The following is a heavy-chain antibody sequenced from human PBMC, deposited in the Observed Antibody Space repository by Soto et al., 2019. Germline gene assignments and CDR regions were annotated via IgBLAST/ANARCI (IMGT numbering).Heavy chain of an antibody. D-gene: IGHD4-17*01. CDR1: GGSFSGYY. CDR2: INHSGST. Sequence: QVQLQQWGAGLLKPSETLSLTCAVYGGSFSGYYWSWIRQPPGKGLEWIGEINHSGSTNYNPSITSQGTISVDTSKIQFSLKLSSVTAADTAVYNCARVRRHMTTVIPYFVYWGEGTLVTVFS. CDR3: ARVRRHMTTVIPYFVY. J-gene: IGHJ4*02. V-gene: IGHV4-34*01.